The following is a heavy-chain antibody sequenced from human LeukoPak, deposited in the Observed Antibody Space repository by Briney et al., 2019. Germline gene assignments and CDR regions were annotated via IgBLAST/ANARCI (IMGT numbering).Heavy chain of an antibody. CDR1: GFTFSGYS. CDR2: IYHSGST. CDR3: ARGGYSSSAAFDI. Sequence: GSLRLSCAASGFTFSGYSMTWVRQPPGKGLEWIGEIYHSGSTNYNPSLKSRVTISVDKSKNQFSLKLSSVTAADTAVYYCARGGYSSSAAFDIWGQGTMVTVSS. V-gene: IGHV4-4*02. J-gene: IGHJ3*02. D-gene: IGHD6-6*01.